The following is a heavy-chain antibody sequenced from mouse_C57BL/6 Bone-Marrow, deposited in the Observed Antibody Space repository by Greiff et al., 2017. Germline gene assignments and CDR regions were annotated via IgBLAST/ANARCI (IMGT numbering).Heavy chain of an antibody. D-gene: IGHD2-1*01. V-gene: IGHV1-50*01. CDR2: IDPSDSYT. J-gene: IGHJ2*01. Sequence: QVQLQQPGAELVKPGASVKLSCKASGYTFTSYWMQWVKQRPGQGLEWIGEIDPSDSYTNYNQKFKGKATLTVDTSSSTAYMQLSSLTSEDSAVYYCARGGNHYFDYWGKGTTLTVSS. CDR1: GYTFTSYW. CDR3: ARGGNHYFDY.